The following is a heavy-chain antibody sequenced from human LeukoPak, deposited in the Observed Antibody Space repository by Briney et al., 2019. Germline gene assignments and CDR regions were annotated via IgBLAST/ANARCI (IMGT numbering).Heavy chain of an antibody. CDR3: ARERGGKVTSPTSIDY. D-gene: IGHD4-11*01. J-gene: IGHJ4*02. CDR1: GGSISSSSYY. CDR2: IYYSGST. Sequence: SETLSLTSTVSGGSISSSSYYWGWIRQPPGKGLEWIGSIYYSGSTYYNPSLKGRVTISVDTSKNQFSLKLSSVTAADTAVYYCARERGGKVTSPTSIDYWGQGTLVTVSS. V-gene: IGHV4-39*07.